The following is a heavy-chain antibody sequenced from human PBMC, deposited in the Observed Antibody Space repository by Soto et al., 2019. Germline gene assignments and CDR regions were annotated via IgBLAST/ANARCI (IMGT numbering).Heavy chain of an antibody. CDR2: INPNSGVT. CDR1: GDTFTEYY. D-gene: IGHD5-12*01. CDR3: ARESGGATATLDYYYFYMDV. Sequence: QVQLVQSGAEVKKPGASVTVSCRSSGDTFTEYYIHWVRQAPGQGLEWMGWINPNSGVTKYAQKFQGWVSMTRDTSIRTVYMQLSRLRSDDTAVYYCARESGGATATLDYYYFYMDVWGTGTTVTVSS. V-gene: IGHV1-2*04. J-gene: IGHJ6*03.